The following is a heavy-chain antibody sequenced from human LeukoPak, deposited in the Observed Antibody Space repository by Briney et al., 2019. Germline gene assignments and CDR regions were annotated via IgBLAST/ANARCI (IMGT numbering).Heavy chain of an antibody. CDR2: IYPGDSET. J-gene: IGHJ4*02. D-gene: IGHD3-10*01. CDR1: GYNFSRYW. Sequence: GESLRISCKGSGYNFSRYWIGWVRQMAGKGLEWMGIIYPGDSETRCSPSFQGQVTISADKSINTAYLQWSSLKASDTAMYYCAKGSGSYYKVPFDYWGQGTPVTVSP. V-gene: IGHV5-51*01. CDR3: AKGSGSYYKVPFDY.